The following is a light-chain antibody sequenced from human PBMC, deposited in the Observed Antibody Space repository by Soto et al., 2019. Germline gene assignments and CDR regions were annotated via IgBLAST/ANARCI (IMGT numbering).Light chain of an antibody. CDR3: NSYTNSGSFV. CDR2: EVS. J-gene: IGLJ1*01. V-gene: IGLV2-14*01. CDR1: TTDIGNYNY. Sequence: QYALTQPASVCGSLGQSITISCTGTTTDIGNYNYVSWYQQTPGKAPKLLIYEVSNRPSGVSSRFSGSKSGNTASLTISGLRADDEADYYCNSYTNSGSFVFGTGTKLTVL.